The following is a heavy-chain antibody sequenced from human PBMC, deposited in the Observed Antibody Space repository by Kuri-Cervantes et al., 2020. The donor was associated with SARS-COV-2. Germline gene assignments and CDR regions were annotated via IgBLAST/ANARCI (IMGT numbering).Heavy chain of an antibody. D-gene: IGHD3-9*01. CDR3: ARQYYDILTGYYLYGMDV. J-gene: IGHJ6*02. V-gene: IGHV3-48*02. CDR2: ISSSSSTT. Sequence: GESLKISCAASGFTFSSYSMNWVRQAPGKGLGWVSYISSSSSTTYYADSVKGRFTISRDNAKNSLYLQMNSLRDEDTAVYYCARQYYDILTGYYLYGMDVWGQGTTVTVSS. CDR1: GFTFSSYS.